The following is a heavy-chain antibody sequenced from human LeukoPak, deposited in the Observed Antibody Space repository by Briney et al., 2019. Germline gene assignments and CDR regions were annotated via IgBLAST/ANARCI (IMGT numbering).Heavy chain of an antibody. Sequence: GSLRLSCAASGFTFSSYAMSWVRQAPGKGLEWVSAISGSGGSTYYADSVKGRFTISRDNSKNTLYLQMNSLRAEDTAVYYCAKVELGHYDSSGSGKDYWGQGTLVTVSS. V-gene: IGHV3-23*01. J-gene: IGHJ4*02. D-gene: IGHD3-22*01. CDR1: GFTFSSYA. CDR3: AKVELGHYDSSGSGKDY. CDR2: ISGSGGST.